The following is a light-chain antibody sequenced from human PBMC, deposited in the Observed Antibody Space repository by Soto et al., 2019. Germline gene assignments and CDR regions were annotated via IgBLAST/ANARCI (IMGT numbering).Light chain of an antibody. CDR1: QSVRSNF. V-gene: IGKV3-20*01. CDR2: GAS. J-gene: IGKJ1*01. Sequence: EIVLTQSQSSLSLSPGERVNFSFRANQSVRSNFLAWYQQRPGQAPRLLIYGASSRATGIPDRFSGSGSGTDLTLIISRLEPEDCAVYYCQQYGSALQTFGQGTKVEIK. CDR3: QQYGSALQT.